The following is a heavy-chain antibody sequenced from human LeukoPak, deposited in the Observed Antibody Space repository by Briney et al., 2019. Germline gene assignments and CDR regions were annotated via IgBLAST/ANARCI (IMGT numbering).Heavy chain of an antibody. CDR3: ARVASTTRRHDAFDI. CDR2: INPNSGGT. Sequence: SVKVSCKASGYTFTGYYMHWVRQAPGQGLEWMGWINPNSGGTIYSQKFQGRVSMTRDTSISTAYMELSRLRSDDTAVYYCARVASTTRRHDAFDIWGLGTMVTVSS. D-gene: IGHD1-1*01. J-gene: IGHJ3*02. V-gene: IGHV1-2*02. CDR1: GYTFTGYY.